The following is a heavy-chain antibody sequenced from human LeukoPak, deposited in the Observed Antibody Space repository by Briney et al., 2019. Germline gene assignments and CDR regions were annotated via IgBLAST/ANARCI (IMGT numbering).Heavy chain of an antibody. Sequence: PGGSLRLSCAASGFTFSIRGFHWVRQAPGKGLEWVAFISNDEKSIYYADSAKGRFTISRDNSRSTLYLQLNSLRAEDTAVYYCARGLSRREYFDHWGQGTLVTV. CDR2: ISNDEKSI. V-gene: IGHV3-30*02. CDR1: GFTFSIRG. D-gene: IGHD2-2*01. J-gene: IGHJ1*01. CDR3: ARGLSRREYFDH.